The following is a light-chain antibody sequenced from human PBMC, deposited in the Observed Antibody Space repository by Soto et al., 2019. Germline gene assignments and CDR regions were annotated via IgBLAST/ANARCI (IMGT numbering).Light chain of an antibody. CDR2: ASS. CDR3: SSYTSGSTLYV. CDR1: SSDGGSYNY. Sequence: GLTQPASVSGSPGQSITISCTGTSSDGGSYNYVSWYQQHPGKAPRLMIYASSNRPSGVSHRFSGSRSGNTASLTISGLQAEDEADYFCSSYTSGSTLYVFGRGTKLTVL. V-gene: IGLV2-14*01. J-gene: IGLJ1*01.